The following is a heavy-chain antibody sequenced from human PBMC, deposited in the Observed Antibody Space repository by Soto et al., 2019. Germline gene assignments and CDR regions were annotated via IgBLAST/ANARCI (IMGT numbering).Heavy chain of an antibody. CDR3: ARTYWSGASCDLGHYYYMHV. CDR2: IFFSGST. J-gene: IGHJ6*03. D-gene: IGHD2-15*01. Sequence: QVQLQESGPGLVNPSQTLSLTCTVSGGSISSGSYYWTWVRQHPGKGLQWIGYIFFSGSTYYNPSLKSRVIMSVDTSKNQFSLKLSSVTAADTAVYYCARTYWSGASCDLGHYYYMHVWGVGTTVTVSS. CDR1: GGSISSGSYY. V-gene: IGHV4-31*03.